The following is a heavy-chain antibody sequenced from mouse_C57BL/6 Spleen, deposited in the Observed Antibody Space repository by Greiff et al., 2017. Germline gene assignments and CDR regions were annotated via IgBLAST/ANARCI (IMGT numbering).Heavy chain of an antibody. D-gene: IGHD2-5*01. J-gene: IGHJ3*01. CDR3: ARRDSNYWFAY. CDR2: IDPSDSYT. CDR1: GYTFTSYW. V-gene: IGHV1-69*01. Sequence: VQLQQPGAELVMPGASVKLSCKASGYTFTSYWMHWVKQRPGQGLEWIGEIDPSDSYTNYNQKCKGKSTLTVDKSSSTAYMQLSSLTSEDSAVYYCARRDSNYWFAYWGQGTLVTVSA.